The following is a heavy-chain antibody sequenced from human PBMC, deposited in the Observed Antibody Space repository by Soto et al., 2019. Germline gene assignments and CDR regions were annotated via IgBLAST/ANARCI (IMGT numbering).Heavy chain of an antibody. V-gene: IGHV3-74*01. D-gene: IGHD2-15*01. Sequence: GGSLRLSCAASGFIFSNYWIHWVRQAPGKGLVWVAGINNDGGNTNYADFVKGRFTIFRDNAKYTLYLQMNSLRAEDTAVYYCVLTHAAYWGQGTLVTVSS. CDR2: INNDGGNT. CDR3: VLTHAAY. CDR1: GFIFSNYW. J-gene: IGHJ4*02.